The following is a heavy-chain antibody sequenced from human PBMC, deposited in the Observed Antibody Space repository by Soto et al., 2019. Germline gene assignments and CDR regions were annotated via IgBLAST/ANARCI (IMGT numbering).Heavy chain of an antibody. V-gene: IGHV1-18*01. CDR1: GYTFFTYD. J-gene: IGHJ5*02. Sequence: QVHLVQSGVEVKTPGASVKVSCQASGYTFFTYDISWVRQAPGQGLEWMGWISAYSGDTKYAQKFQGRVTMTTDTSTTTAYLEPRSLRSADTAVYYCARHHGPTTSENWFDPWGQGTLVTVSS. CDR3: ARHHGPTTSENWFDP. CDR2: ISAYSGDT. D-gene: IGHD5-12*01.